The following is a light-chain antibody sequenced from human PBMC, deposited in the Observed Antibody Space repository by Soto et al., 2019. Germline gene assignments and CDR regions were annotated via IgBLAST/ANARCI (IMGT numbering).Light chain of an antibody. CDR3: QHYAGGSRIT. CDR1: QSVDNN. CDR2: GAS. J-gene: IGKJ5*01. Sequence: IVMTQSPATLSVSPGEGVTLSCRASQSVDNNLAWYQQKPGQAPRLLIYGASTRATGIPGTFSGSGSGTEFTLTISSLQSEDFALYYCQHYAGGSRITFGQGTRLEIK. V-gene: IGKV3-15*01.